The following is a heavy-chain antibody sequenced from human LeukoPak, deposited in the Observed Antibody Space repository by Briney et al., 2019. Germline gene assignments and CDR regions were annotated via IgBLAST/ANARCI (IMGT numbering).Heavy chain of an antibody. CDR3: ARDLAAKMDYYGMDV. J-gene: IGHJ6*02. D-gene: IGHD6-6*01. V-gene: IGHV1-69*13. Sequence: GASVKVSCKASGGTFSSYAISWVRQAPGQGLEWMGGIIPIFGTANYAQKFQGRVTITADESTSTAYMELSSLRSEDTAVYYCARDLAAKMDYYGMDVWGQGTTVTVSS. CDR2: IIPIFGTA. CDR1: GGTFSSYA.